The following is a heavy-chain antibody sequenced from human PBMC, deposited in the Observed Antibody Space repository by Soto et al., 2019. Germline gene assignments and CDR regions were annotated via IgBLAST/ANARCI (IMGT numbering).Heavy chain of an antibody. Sequence: PGGSLRLSCTASGFPFSHYAMNWVRQGPGTRLEWVADISGSGDSARYADSVRGRFTISRDNPRDTLYLQMNSLRVDDTAVYYCGKERRGSGWSVCNFWGQGALVTVSS. CDR1: GFPFSHYA. CDR3: GKERRGSGWSVCNF. D-gene: IGHD6-19*01. J-gene: IGHJ4*02. V-gene: IGHV3-23*01. CDR2: ISGSGDSA.